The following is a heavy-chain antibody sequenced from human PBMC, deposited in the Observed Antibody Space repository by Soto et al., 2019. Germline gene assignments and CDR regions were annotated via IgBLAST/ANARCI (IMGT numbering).Heavy chain of an antibody. CDR3: ARFGAYCSGGSCYRKEFDY. CDR1: GYTFTSYG. D-gene: IGHD2-15*01. J-gene: IGHJ4*02. CDR2: ISAYNGNT. Sequence: ASVKVSCKASGYTFTSYGISWVRQAPGQGLEWMGWISAYNGNTNYAQKLQGRVTMTTDTSTSTAYMELRSLRSDDTAVYYCARFGAYCSGGSCYRKEFDYWGQGTLVTVSS. V-gene: IGHV1-18*01.